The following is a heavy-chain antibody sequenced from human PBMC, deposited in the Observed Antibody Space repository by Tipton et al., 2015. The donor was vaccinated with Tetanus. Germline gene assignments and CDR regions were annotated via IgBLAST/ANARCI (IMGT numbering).Heavy chain of an antibody. CDR1: GGSFSGYY. CDR3: ARQSCSGGSCRFDP. J-gene: IGHJ5*02. V-gene: IGHV4-34*01. D-gene: IGHD2-15*01. Sequence: TLSLTCAVYGGSFSGYYWSWVRQSPGKGLEWIGEINQSGSTNYNPSLKSRVTISVDTSKNQFSLNLTSVTAADTAFYYCARQSCSGGSCRFDPWGQGTLVTVSS. CDR2: INQSGST.